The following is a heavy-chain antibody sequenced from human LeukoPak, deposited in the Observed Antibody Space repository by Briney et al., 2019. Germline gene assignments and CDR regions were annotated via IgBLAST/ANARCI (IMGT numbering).Heavy chain of an antibody. Sequence: SETLSLTCTVSGGSISSSSYYWGWIRQPPGKGLEWIGSIYYSGSTYYNPSLKSRVTISVDTSKNQFSLKLSSVTAADTAVYYCARGVRYLSWFDPWGQGTLVTVSS. CDR1: GGSISSSSYY. J-gene: IGHJ5*02. D-gene: IGHD3-9*01. CDR2: IYYSGST. V-gene: IGHV4-39*01. CDR3: ARGVRYLSWFDP.